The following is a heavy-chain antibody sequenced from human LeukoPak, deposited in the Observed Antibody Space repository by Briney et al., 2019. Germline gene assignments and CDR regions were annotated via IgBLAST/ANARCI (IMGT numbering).Heavy chain of an antibody. CDR1: GFTFSTYW. V-gene: IGHV3-7*01. D-gene: IGHD2-15*01. Sequence: GGPLRLSCAASGFTFSTYWMTWVRQAPGKGLEWVANIKEDGSEKYYVDSVKGRFTISRDNAKNSLYLQMNTLRAEDTAVYYCTRDTGCSGGTCYSFYDSGGQGTLVTVSS. CDR3: TRDTGCSGGTCYSFYDS. CDR2: IKEDGSEK. J-gene: IGHJ4*02.